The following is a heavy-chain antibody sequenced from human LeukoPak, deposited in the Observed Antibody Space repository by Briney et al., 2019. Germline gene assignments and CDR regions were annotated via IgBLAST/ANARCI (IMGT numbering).Heavy chain of an antibody. CDR1: GFTFSNYW. Sequence: SGGSLRLSCEASGFTFSNYWMHWVRQAPGKGLVWVSRILNDGTTTSYADSVKGRFTISRDNAKNTLYLQMNSLRAEDTAVYYCARVVSGFDYWGQGTLVTVSS. V-gene: IGHV3-74*01. CDR2: ILNDGTTT. CDR3: ARVVSGFDY. J-gene: IGHJ4*02. D-gene: IGHD3-10*01.